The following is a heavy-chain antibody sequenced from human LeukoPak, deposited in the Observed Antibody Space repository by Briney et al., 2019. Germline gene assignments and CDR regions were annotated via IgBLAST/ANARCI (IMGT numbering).Heavy chain of an antibody. V-gene: IGHV2-5*02. J-gene: IGHJ4*02. D-gene: IGHD5-12*01. CDR2: IYWDDDK. CDR3: AHMGPYNGYDSPYYFDY. Sequence: SSPTLVKPTQTLTLTCTFSGFSLTTTGVGVGWIRQPPGQALEWLAFIYWDDDKRYSPSLKNTLTITKDTSKNQVVLTMTNMDPVDTATYCCAHMGPYNGYDSPYYFDYWGQGTLVTVSS. CDR1: GFSLTTTGVG.